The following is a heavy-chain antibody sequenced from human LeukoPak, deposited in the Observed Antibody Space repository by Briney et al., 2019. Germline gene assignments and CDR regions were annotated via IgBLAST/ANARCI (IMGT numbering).Heavy chain of an antibody. CDR1: GFTFDDYA. V-gene: IGHV3-9*01. CDR2: ISWNSGSI. D-gene: IGHD3-22*01. Sequence: QAGGSLRLSCAASGFTFDDYAMHWVRQAPGKGLEWVSGISWNSGSIGYADSVKGRFTISRDNSKNTLYLQMNSLRAEDTAVYYCAKDSRITMIVVVLGGFDYWGQGTLVTVSS. CDR3: AKDSRITMIVVVLGGFDY. J-gene: IGHJ4*02.